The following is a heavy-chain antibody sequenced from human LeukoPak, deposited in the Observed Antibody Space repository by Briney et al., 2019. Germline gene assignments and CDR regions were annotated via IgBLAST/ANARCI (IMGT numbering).Heavy chain of an antibody. J-gene: IGHJ4*02. CDR1: GFTFSSYS. CDR3: AREGVRCSGSYYNVKDY. V-gene: IGHV3-23*01. D-gene: IGHD3-10*02. Sequence: GESLRLSCSVSGFTFSSYSVSWVRQAPGKGLEWVSSISGSGAGTYYADSVKGRFTISRDNSKNTLYLQMNSLRAEDTAVYYCAREGVRCSGSYYNVKDYWGQGSLVTVSS. CDR2: ISGSGAGT.